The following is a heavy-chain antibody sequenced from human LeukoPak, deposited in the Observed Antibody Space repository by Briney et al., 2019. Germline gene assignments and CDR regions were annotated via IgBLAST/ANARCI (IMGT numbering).Heavy chain of an antibody. V-gene: IGHV3-48*01. CDR3: ARIAARQQDY. CDR2: ISSSSSTI. D-gene: IGHD6-6*01. J-gene: IGHJ4*02. CDR1: GFTFNTYS. Sequence: GGSLRLSCEASGFTFNTYSMNWARQAPGKGLEWVSYISSSSSTIYYADSVKGRFTISRDNAKNSLYLQMNSLRAEDTAVYYCARIAARQQDYWGQGTLVTVSS.